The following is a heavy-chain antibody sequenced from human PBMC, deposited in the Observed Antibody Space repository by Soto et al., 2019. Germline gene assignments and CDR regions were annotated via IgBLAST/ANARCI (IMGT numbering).Heavy chain of an antibody. D-gene: IGHD2-15*01. CDR2: IYTSGST. V-gene: IGHV4-4*07. CDR3: ARDLRGFCTSGNCYGDFDY. J-gene: IGHJ4*02. Sequence: QVQLQESGPGLVKPSETLSLTCTVSGGSFSSYSWSWFRQPAGKGLEWIGRIYTSGSTNYNPSLKRRVTMSVDTSKNPFSLKLSSVTAADTAVYYCARDLRGFCTSGNCYGDFDYWGQGTLITVS. CDR1: GGSFSSYS.